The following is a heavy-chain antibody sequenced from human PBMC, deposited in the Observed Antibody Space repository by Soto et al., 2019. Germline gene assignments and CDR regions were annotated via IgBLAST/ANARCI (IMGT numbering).Heavy chain of an antibody. Sequence: QVLLVQPGPEAKWPGASAVLSCEASGYPLTSCGLRLLRQAPGPGLAWFGGISDLSGEMKVGSRFLGRRDLTLDRQSKTGNLELRSRRPDDTGVYFCARDGWSMDTGHDAHFDYWGRGAFVTVSP. CDR2: ISDLSGEM. D-gene: IGHD2-15*01. CDR3: ARDGWSMDTGHDAHFDY. CDR1: GYPLTSCG. V-gene: IGHV1-18*01. J-gene: IGHJ4*02.